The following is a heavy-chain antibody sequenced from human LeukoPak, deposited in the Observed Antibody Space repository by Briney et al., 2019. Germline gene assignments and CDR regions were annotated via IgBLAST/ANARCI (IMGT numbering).Heavy chain of an antibody. Sequence: SETLSLTCAVSGGSISSGGYSWSWIRQPPGKGLEWIGYIYYSGSTYYNPSLKSRVTISVDTSKNQFSLKLSSVTAADTAVYYCARAELLGTTTSPGYWGQGTLVTVSS. CDR2: IYYSGST. D-gene: IGHD1-26*01. CDR3: ARAELLGTTTSPGY. V-gene: IGHV4-30-4*07. J-gene: IGHJ4*02. CDR1: GGSISSGGYS.